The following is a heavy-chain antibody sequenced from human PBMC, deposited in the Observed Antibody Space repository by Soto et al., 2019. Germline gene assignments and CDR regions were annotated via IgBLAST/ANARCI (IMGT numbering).Heavy chain of an antibody. CDR1: GLTFSNYA. V-gene: IGHV3-30-3*01. Sequence: QVHLVESGGGVVQPGRSLRLSCAASGLTFSNYAMHWVRQAPGKGLEWVAFISYDGTNRCYPDSVKGRFTISRDNSKNTLYLQMNSLKTEDTAVYYCARESSSTVTTGGGGSAKDYWGQGTLVTGSS. J-gene: IGHJ4*02. CDR3: ARESSSTVTTGGGGSAKDY. D-gene: IGHD4-17*01. CDR2: ISYDGTNR.